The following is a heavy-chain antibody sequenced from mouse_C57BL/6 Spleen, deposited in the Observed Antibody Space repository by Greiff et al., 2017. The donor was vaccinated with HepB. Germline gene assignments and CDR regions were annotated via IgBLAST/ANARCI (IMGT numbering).Heavy chain of an antibody. V-gene: IGHV1-4*01. J-gene: IGHJ2*01. CDR3: ARCRCITTVVAED. Sequence: QVQLQQSGAELARPGASVKMSCKASGYTFTSYTMHWVKQRPGQGLEWIGYINPSSGYTKYNQKFKDKATLTADKSSSTAYMQLSSLTSEDSAVYYCARCRCITTVVAEDWGQGTTLTVSS. CDR1: GYTFTSYT. D-gene: IGHD1-1*01. CDR2: INPSSGYT.